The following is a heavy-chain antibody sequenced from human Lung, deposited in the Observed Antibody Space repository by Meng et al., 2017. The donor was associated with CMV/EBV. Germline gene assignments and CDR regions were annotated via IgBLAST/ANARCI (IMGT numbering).Heavy chain of an antibody. Sequence: TVLGGSISSSSYYWGWIRQPPGKGLEWIGSIYYSGSTYYNPSLKSRVTISVDTSKNQFSLKLSSVTAADTAVYYCARPDDSSGWYMPFDYWGQGXLVTVSS. V-gene: IGHV4-39*01. CDR2: IYYSGST. CDR1: GGSISSSSYY. D-gene: IGHD6-19*01. CDR3: ARPDDSSGWYMPFDY. J-gene: IGHJ4*02.